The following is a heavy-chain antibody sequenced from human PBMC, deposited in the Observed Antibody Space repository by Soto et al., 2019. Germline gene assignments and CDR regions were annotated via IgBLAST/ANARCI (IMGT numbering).Heavy chain of an antibody. CDR2: INHSGST. V-gene: IGHV4-34*01. D-gene: IGHD4-4*01. CDR3: ANDYSNNWRFDP. CDR1: GGSFSGYY. Sequence: SETLSLTCAVYGGSFSGYYWSWIRQPPGKGLEWVGEINHSGSTNYNPSLKSRVTISVDTSKNQFSLKLSSVTAADTAVYYCANDYSNNWRFDPWGQGTLVTVSS. J-gene: IGHJ5*02.